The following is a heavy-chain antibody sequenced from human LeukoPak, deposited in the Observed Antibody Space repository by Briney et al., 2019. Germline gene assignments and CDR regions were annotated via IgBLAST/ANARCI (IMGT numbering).Heavy chain of an antibody. J-gene: IGHJ4*02. CDR1: GFTFNNYG. D-gene: IGHD5-18*01. CDR2: ISGSGTDI. V-gene: IGHV3-11*04. CDR3: ARTARHLDY. Sequence: PGGSLRLSCAASGFTFNNYGMSWTRQAPGKGLECLSYISGSGTDINYADSVRGRFTISRDNAKNLLYLQMNDLRVEDTAVYYCARTARHLDYWGQGTLVTVSS.